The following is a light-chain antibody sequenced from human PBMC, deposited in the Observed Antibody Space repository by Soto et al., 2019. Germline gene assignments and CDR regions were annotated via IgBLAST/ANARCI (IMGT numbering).Light chain of an antibody. J-gene: IGKJ1*01. V-gene: IGKV3-15*01. CDR3: QQYNYWWT. Sequence: EIMMTQSPATLSVSPGERVPLSWRARPSVSSSLAWYPQQPGQAPRLLICGACTRATGIPARFSGSGSGTEFTLTINSLQAEDFAVYYCQQYNYWWTFGQGTKVDI. CDR2: GAC. CDR1: PSVSSS.